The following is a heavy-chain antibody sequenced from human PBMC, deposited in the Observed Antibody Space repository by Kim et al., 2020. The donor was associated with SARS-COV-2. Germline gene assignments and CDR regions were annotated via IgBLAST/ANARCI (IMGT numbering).Heavy chain of an antibody. D-gene: IGHD1-1*01. CDR3: ARTTDHGAY. CDR1: FSSYW. J-gene: IGHJ4*02. CDR2: IYPRDSDT. V-gene: IGHV5-51*01. Sequence: FSSYWIAWVRQMHGKGLEWMGIIYPRDSDTRYSPTFQGQITISVDKSISTAYLQWSSLKASDTAMYYCARTTDHGAYWGQGTLVTV.